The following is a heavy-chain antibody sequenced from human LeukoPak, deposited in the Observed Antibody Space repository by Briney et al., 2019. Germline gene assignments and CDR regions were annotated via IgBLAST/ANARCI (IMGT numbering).Heavy chain of an antibody. V-gene: IGHV3-23*01. D-gene: IGHD2-15*01. CDR3: AKEGGGSCCYYFDY. CDR2: IRGSGGST. CDR1: GFTLSRYA. Sequence: GGALRLSRAGSGFTLSRYAMRWGRQAPGKGQEGVSAIRGSGGSTYYAHSVKGRFTISRDNSKNTLYLQMNSLGAEDTAVYYCAKEGGGSCCYYFDYWGQGTLVTVSS. J-gene: IGHJ4*02.